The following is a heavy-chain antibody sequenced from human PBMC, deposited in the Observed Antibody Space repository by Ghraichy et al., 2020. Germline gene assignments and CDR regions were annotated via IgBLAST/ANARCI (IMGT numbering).Heavy chain of an antibody. Sequence: SVKDRFTLSRDNSKNTLYLQMNSLRAEDTAVYYCARDGSGSYWVYWGQGTLVTVSS. CDR3: ARDGSGSYWVY. V-gene: IGHV3-30*06. D-gene: IGHD3-10*01. J-gene: IGHJ4*02.